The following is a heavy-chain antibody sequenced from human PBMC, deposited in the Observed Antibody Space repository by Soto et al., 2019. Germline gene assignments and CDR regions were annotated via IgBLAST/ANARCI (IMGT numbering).Heavy chain of an antibody. V-gene: IGHV1-8*01. D-gene: IGHD6-19*01. CDR3: ASLAVAGLVEHAFDI. Sequence: QVQLVQSGAEVKKPGASVKVSCKASGYTFTSYDINWVRQATGQGLEWMGWMNPNSGNTGYAQKFQGRVTMTRNTSISTAYMELGSLRSEDTAVYYCASLAVAGLVEHAFDIWGQGTMVTVSS. CDR2: MNPNSGNT. CDR1: GYTFTSYD. J-gene: IGHJ3*02.